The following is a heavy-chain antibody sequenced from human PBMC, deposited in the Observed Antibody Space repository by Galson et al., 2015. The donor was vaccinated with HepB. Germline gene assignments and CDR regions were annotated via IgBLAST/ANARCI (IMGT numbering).Heavy chain of an antibody. CDR1: GFTFSDYY. CDR3: ARVGTYYNGSGSFYAPDY. V-gene: IGHV3-11*06. Sequence: SLRLSCAASGFTFSDYYMSWIRQAPGKGLEWVSYISGRSTSTRYAGSVKGRFTISRDDAKNSVYLQLNSLRADDAALYYCARVGTYYNGSGSFYAPDYWGLGSLVTVSS. CDR2: ISGRSTST. D-gene: IGHD3-10*01. J-gene: IGHJ4*02.